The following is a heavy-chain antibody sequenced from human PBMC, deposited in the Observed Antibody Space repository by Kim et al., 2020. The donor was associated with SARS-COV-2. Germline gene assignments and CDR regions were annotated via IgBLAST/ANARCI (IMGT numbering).Heavy chain of an antibody. CDR2: IYSGGST. Sequence: GGSLRLSCAASGFTVSRNSMSWVRQAPGKGLEWVSVIYSGGSTYDADSVKGRFTISRDNSKNTLYFQMNSLRAEDTAVYYCARLGYCSGGSCPFDYWGQGTLVTVSS. V-gene: IGHV3-53*01. D-gene: IGHD2-15*01. CDR1: GFTVSRNS. J-gene: IGHJ4*02. CDR3: ARLGYCSGGSCPFDY.